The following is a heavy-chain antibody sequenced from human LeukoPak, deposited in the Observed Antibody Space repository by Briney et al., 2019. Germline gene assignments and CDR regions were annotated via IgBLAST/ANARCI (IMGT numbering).Heavy chain of an antibody. V-gene: IGHV1-2*02. CDR1: GYTFTGYY. Sequence: GASVKVSCKASGYTFTGYYMHWVRQAPGQGLEWMGWINPNSGGTNYAQKFQGRVTMTRDTSISTAYMELSRLRSDDTAVYYCARDRYYDFWSGYRPQYYYYMDVWGKGTTVTVSS. D-gene: IGHD3-3*01. CDR2: INPNSGGT. CDR3: ARDRYYDFWSGYRPQYYYYMDV. J-gene: IGHJ6*03.